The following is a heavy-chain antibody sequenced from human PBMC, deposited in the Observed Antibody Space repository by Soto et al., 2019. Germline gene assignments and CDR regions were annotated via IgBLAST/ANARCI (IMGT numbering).Heavy chain of an antibody. CDR2: IYYSGST. CDR3: ARGGGSLHYDILTGYYTVGPNWFDP. CDR1: GGSISSYY. D-gene: IGHD3-9*01. J-gene: IGHJ5*02. V-gene: IGHV4-59*01. Sequence: PSETLSLTCTVSGGSISSYYWSWIRQPPGKGLEWIGYIYYSGSTNYNPSLKSRVTISVDTSKNQFSLKLSSVTAADTAVYYCARGGGSLHYDILTGYYTVGPNWFDPWGQGTLVTVSS.